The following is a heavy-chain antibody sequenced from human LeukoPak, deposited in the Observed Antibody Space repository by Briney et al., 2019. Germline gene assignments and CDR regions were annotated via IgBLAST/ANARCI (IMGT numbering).Heavy chain of an antibody. D-gene: IGHD2-15*01. V-gene: IGHV4-39*07. Sequence: SETLSLTRTVSGGSISSYYWGWIRQPPGKGLEWIGSIYYSGSTYYNPSLKSRVTISVDTSKNQFSLKLSSVTAADTAVYYCARENCSGGSCYSIYYYYYMDVWGKGTTVTVSS. CDR1: GGSISSYY. CDR2: IYYSGST. CDR3: ARENCSGGSCYSIYYYYYMDV. J-gene: IGHJ6*03.